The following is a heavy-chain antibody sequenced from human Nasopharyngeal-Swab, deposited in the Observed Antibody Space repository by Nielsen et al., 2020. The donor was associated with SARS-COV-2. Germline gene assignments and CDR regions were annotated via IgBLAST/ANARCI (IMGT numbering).Heavy chain of an antibody. J-gene: IGHJ4*02. V-gene: IGHV4-30-4*01. D-gene: IGHD2-15*01. CDR3: AREGNCSGDSCYSYFDY. Sequence: WIRQPPGMGLEWIGYIYYSGSTYYNPSLKSRVTISVDTSKNQFSLKLSSVTAADTAVYYCAREGNCSGDSCYSYFDYWGQGTLVTVSS. CDR2: IYYSGST.